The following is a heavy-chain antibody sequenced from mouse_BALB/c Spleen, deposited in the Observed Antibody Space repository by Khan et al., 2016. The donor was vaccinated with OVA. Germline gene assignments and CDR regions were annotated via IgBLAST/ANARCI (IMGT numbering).Heavy chain of an antibody. V-gene: IGHV5-15*02. CDR3: ARSWAMDY. CDR2: ISNLAYSI. Sequence: EVELVESGGGLVQPGGSRKLSCAASGFTFSDYGMAWVRQAPGKGPEWVAFISNLAYSIYYADTVTGRFTISRENAKNTLYLEMSTLRSEDTAMYYCARSWAMDYWGQGISVTVSS. CDR1: GFTFSDYG. J-gene: IGHJ4*01.